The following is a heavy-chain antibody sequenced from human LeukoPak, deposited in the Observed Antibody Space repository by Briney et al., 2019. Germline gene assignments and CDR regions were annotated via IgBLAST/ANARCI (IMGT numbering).Heavy chain of an antibody. J-gene: IGHJ4*02. D-gene: IGHD3-10*01. CDR3: AKDLSSLWPNYFDY. CDR1: GFTFSSYA. CDR2: ISGSGGSA. Sequence: PGGSLRLSCVASGFTFSSYAMNWVRQAPGKGLEWVSAISGSGGSAYYADSVKGRFTISRDNSKNTLYLQMNSLRAEDTAVYYCAKDLSSLWPNYFDYWGQGTLVTVSS. V-gene: IGHV3-23*01.